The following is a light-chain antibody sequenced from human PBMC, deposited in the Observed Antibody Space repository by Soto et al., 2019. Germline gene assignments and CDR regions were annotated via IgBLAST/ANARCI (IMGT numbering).Light chain of an antibody. V-gene: IGKV1-5*03. CDR2: KAS. CDR1: QSISSW. CDR3: QQYNSYSWK. Sequence: DIQMTQSPSTLSASVVDRVTITCRASQSISSWLAWYQQKPGKAPKLLIYKASSLESGVPSRFSGSGSGTEFTLTISSLQPDDFATYYCQQYNSYSWKFGQGTKVDIK. J-gene: IGKJ1*01.